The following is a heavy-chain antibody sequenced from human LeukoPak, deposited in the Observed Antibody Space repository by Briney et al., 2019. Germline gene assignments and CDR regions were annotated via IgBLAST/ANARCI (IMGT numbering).Heavy chain of an antibody. CDR3: ARDPCGSTSCYLKS. CDR1: GFSFSYQG. Sequence: PGGSLRLSCAGSGFSFSYQGMTWVRQAPGKGLEWVSSIGTSNSDRYYADSVKGRFTISRDNAKSSVYLQMNRLSAEDTAIYYCARDPCGSTSCYLKSRGQGTLVTVSS. V-gene: IGHV3-21*06. D-gene: IGHD2-2*01. CDR2: IGTSNSDR. J-gene: IGHJ4*02.